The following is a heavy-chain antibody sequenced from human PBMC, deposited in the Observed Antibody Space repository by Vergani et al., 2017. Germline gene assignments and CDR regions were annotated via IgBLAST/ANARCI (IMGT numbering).Heavy chain of an antibody. CDR2: ISYDGSNY. CDR1: GFTFSSFG. D-gene: IGHD4-17*01. J-gene: IGHJ4*02. CDR3: ANLYGDXPDY. V-gene: IGHV3-30*18. Sequence: QVHLVESGGGVVQPGRSLRLSCAASGFTFSSFGMHWVRQAPGKGLEWVAVISYDGSNYYYADSVKGRFTISRDNSKNTLYLQMNSLRAEDTAVYYCANLYGDXPDYWGQGTLVTVSS.